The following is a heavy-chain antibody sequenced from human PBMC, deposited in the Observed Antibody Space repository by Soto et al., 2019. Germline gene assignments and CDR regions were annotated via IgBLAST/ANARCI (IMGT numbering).Heavy chain of an antibody. CDR2: ISGSGGST. V-gene: IGHV3-23*01. Sequence: PGGSLRLSCAASGFTFSSYAMSWVRQAPGKGLEWVSAISGSGGSTYYADSVKGRFTISRDNSINTVYLQWTSLKTTDTGIYFCARGYFDSGHGYDLWGQGTLVTVSS. J-gene: IGHJ5*02. CDR3: ARGYFDSGHGYDL. D-gene: IGHD3-10*01. CDR1: GFTFSSYA.